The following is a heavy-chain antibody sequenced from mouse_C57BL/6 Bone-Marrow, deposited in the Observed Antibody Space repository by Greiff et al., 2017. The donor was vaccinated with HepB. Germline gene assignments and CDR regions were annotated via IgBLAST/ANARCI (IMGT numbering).Heavy chain of an antibody. J-gene: IGHJ2*01. V-gene: IGHV1-5*01. Sequence: EVQLQQSGTVLARPGASVKMSCKTSGYTFTSYWMHWVKQRPGQGLEWIGAIYPGNSDTSYNQKLKGKAKLTAVTSASTAYMELSSLTNEDSAVYSGTSPLFITTVVADYWGQGTTLTVSS. CDR1: GYTFTSYW. CDR2: IYPGNSDT. D-gene: IGHD1-1*01. CDR3: TSPLFITTVVADY.